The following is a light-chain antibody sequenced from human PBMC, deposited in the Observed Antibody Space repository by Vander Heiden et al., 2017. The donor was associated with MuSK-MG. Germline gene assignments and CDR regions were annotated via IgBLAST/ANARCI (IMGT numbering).Light chain of an antibody. CDR2: EVT. J-gene: IGLJ2*01. CDR1: SSDVGGYNY. V-gene: IGLV2-14*01. CDR3: SSYTSSSTVV. Sequence: QSALTQPASVSGSPGTSITISCTGTSSDVGGYNYVSWYQQHPSNAPILMIYEVTNRPSGVSNRFSGSKSGTTASPTISGLQAEDEAYYYCSSYTSSSTVVFGGGTKLTVL.